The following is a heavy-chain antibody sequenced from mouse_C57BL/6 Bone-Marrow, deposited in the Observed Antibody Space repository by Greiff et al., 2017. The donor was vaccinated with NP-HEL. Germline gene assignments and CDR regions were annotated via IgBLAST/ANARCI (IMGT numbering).Heavy chain of an antibody. CDR2: INPSTGGT. J-gene: IGHJ2*01. CDR1: GYSFTGYY. Sequence: VQLQQSGPELVKPGASVKISCKASGYSFTGYYMNWVKQSPEKSLEWIGEINPSTGGTTYNQKFKAKATLTVDKSSSTAYMQLKSLTSEDSAVYYCASLGTTVVASLDYWGQGTTLTVSS. V-gene: IGHV1-42*01. D-gene: IGHD1-1*01. CDR3: ASLGTTVVASLDY.